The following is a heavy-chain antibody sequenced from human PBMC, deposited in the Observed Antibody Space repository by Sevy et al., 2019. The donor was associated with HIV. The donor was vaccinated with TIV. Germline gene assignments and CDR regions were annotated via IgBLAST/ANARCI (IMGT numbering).Heavy chain of an antibody. D-gene: IGHD2-2*01. V-gene: IGHV1-3*01. J-gene: IGHJ6*02. Sequence: ASVKVSCKASGYTFTSYAMHWVRQAPGQRLEWMGWINAGNGNTKYSQKFQGRVTITRHTSAGTAYMELSSLRSEDTAVYYCARDRGYCSSTSCYALFRDYYYGMDVWGQGTTVTVSS. CDR2: INAGNGNT. CDR1: GYTFTSYA. CDR3: ARDRGYCSSTSCYALFRDYYYGMDV.